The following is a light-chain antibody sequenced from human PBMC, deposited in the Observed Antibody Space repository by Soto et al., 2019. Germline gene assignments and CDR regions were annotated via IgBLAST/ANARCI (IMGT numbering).Light chain of an antibody. CDR3: SSYTTSNTRQIV. J-gene: IGLJ1*01. CDR2: DVS. CDR1: SSDVGGYNY. Sequence: QSLLTQPPPVSGSPGQSITISCTGTSSDVGGYNYVSWYQHHPGKAPKPIIYDVSNRPSGVSIRFSGSKSDNTASLTISGLKPEDEADYHCSSYTTSNTRQIVFGTGTKVIVL. V-gene: IGLV2-14*03.